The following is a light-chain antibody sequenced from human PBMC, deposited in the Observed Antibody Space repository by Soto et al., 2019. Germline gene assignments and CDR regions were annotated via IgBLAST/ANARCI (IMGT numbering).Light chain of an antibody. J-gene: IGKJ1*01. Sequence: DIQMTQSPSSVSASVGDRVTITCPASQGINNWLAWYQQKPGKAPELLIYAVSYLQSGVPSRFSGSGSGTDFTLTISSLQPEDFATYYCQQSYSTPVTFGQGTKVDIK. CDR1: QGINNW. V-gene: IGKV1-12*01. CDR3: QQSYSTPVT. CDR2: AVS.